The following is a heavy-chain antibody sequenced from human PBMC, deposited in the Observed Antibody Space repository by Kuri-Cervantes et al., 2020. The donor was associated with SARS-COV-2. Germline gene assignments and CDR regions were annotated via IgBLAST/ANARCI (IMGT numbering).Heavy chain of an antibody. CDR2: ISGSGGST. V-gene: IGHV3-23*01. D-gene: IGHD6-13*01. CDR3: AKTSKSASSWFGHFDY. Sequence: GGSLRLSCAASGFTFSSYAMSWVRQAPGKGLEWVSAISGSGGSTYYADSVKGRFTISRDNSKNTLYLEMDSLRTDDTAVYFCAKTSKSASSWFGHFDYWGQGSLVTVSS. J-gene: IGHJ4*02. CDR1: GFTFSSYA.